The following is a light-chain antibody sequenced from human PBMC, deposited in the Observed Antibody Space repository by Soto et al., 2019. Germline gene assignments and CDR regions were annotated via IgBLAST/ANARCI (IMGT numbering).Light chain of an antibody. Sequence: EIVLTQSPGTLSLSPGERATLSCRASQSVSRSNLAWYQQKPGQAPTLLIYGASSRATGIPDKFNGSGSGTDFTLTISRLEPEDFAVYYCQQYGSSPFNFGPGTKVDIK. CDR2: GAS. J-gene: IGKJ3*01. CDR1: QSVSRSN. V-gene: IGKV3-20*01. CDR3: QQYGSSPFN.